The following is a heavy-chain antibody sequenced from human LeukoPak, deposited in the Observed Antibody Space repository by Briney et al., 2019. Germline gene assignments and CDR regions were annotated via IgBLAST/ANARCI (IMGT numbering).Heavy chain of an antibody. J-gene: IGHJ4*02. D-gene: IGHD3-10*01. CDR3: AREGEGHNYGSGSHFDY. CDR2: IKSKTDGGTT. V-gene: IGHV3-15*01. Sequence: GGSLRLSCAASGFTFSNAWMSWVRQAPGKGLEWVGRIKSKTDGGTTDYAAPVKGRFTISRDDSKNTLYLQMNSLKTEDTAVYYCAREGEGHNYGSGSHFDYWGQGTLVTVSS. CDR1: GFTFSNAW.